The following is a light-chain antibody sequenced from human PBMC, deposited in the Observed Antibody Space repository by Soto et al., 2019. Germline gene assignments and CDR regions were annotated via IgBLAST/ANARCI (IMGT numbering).Light chain of an antibody. V-gene: IGLV2-11*01. CDR3: CSYAGNDVV. CDR2: DVT. Sequence: QSALTQPRSVSGSPGQSVTISCTGTSSDVGSHNYVSWYQQHPGKAPKLMIYDVTKRPSGVPDRFSGSKSGNTASLTISGLQAEDETDYYCCSYAGNDVVFGGGTKVTVL. J-gene: IGLJ2*01. CDR1: SSDVGSHNY.